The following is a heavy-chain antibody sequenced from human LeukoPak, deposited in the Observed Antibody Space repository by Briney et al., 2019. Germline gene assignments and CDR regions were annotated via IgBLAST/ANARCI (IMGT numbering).Heavy chain of an antibody. V-gene: IGHV1-18*01. Sequence: GASVKVSCKASGYTFTSYGLSWVRQAPGQGLEWMGWISAYNGNTNYAQKLQGRVTMTTDTSTSTAYMELRSLRSDDTAVYYCARCRGVRGQSGPRNWFDPWGQGTLVTVSS. CDR1: GYTFTSYG. D-gene: IGHD3-10*01. CDR3: ARCRGVRGQSGPRNWFDP. J-gene: IGHJ5*02. CDR2: ISAYNGNT.